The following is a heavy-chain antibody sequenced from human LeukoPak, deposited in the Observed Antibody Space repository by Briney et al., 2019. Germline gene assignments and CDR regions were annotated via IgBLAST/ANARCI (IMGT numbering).Heavy chain of an antibody. J-gene: IGHJ4*02. V-gene: IGHV3-23*01. CDR1: GFTFSSSA. CDR2: ISGSGTGT. CDR3: ARVLVEMATKFFDY. Sequence: PGGSLRLSCAASGFTFSSSAMSWVRQAPGKGLYWVSAISGSGTGTYYADSVKGRFTISRDNSKNTLYLQMNSLRAEDTAVYYCARVLVEMATKFFDYWGQGTLVTVSS. D-gene: IGHD5-24*01.